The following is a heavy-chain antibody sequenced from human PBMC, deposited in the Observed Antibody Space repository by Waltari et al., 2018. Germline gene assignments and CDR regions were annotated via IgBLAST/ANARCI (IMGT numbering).Heavy chain of an antibody. Sequence: QVQLVQSGAEVTTPGSSVKVSCKASGGTFRRYAISWALQAPGQGLEWMGGIIPILGIANYAQEFQGRVTITADESTSTAYMELSSLRSEDTAVYYCARGDYNWNDGRLDYWGQGTLVTVSS. CDR1: GGTFRRYA. CDR3: ARGDYNWNDGRLDY. CDR2: IIPILGIA. J-gene: IGHJ4*02. D-gene: IGHD1-1*01. V-gene: IGHV1-69*04.